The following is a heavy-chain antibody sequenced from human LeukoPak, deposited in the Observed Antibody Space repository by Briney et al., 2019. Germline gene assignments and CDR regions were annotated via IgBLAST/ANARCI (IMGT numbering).Heavy chain of an antibody. CDR1: GYTFTSYY. D-gene: IGHD6-13*01. CDR3: ARDRRVPLGAAAGYSMDV. Sequence: GASVKVSCKASGYTFTSYYMHWVRQAPGQGLEWMGIINPSGGSTSYAQKFQGRVTMTRDTSTSTVYMELSSLRSEDTAVYYCARDRRVPLGAAAGYSMDVWGKGTTVTISS. CDR2: INPSGGST. V-gene: IGHV1-46*01. J-gene: IGHJ6*03.